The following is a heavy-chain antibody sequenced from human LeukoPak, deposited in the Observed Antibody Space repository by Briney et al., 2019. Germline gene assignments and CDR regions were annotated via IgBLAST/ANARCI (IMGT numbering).Heavy chain of an antibody. Sequence: SETLSLTCTVSGGSISSYYWSWIRQPAGKGLELIGRIYPSGSANYNPSLKSRVTMSVDTSKNQFSLKLSSVTAADTAVYYCARAPTGTGGWNWFDPWGQGTLVAVSS. D-gene: IGHD1-1*01. CDR3: ARAPTGTGGWNWFDP. CDR1: GGSISSYY. V-gene: IGHV4-4*07. J-gene: IGHJ5*02. CDR2: IYPSGSA.